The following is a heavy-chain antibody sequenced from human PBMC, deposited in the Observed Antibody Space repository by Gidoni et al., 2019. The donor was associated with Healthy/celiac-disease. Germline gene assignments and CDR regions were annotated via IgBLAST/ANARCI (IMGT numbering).Heavy chain of an antibody. J-gene: IGHJ4*02. CDR2: SSSSSIYP. V-gene: IGHV3-11*06. Sequence: QVQMMECGGGLVKPGGSLRLSCAASGVRFRDYYMSWFRQDPGKGPEWVSYSSSSSIYPNYAVSVNGRFTISRDNAKTALYPQMTSLRPEDTAVYYCARVYRRGGIFGVAFYWGQGTLVTVSS. CDR3: ARVYRRGGIFGVAFY. D-gene: IGHD3-3*02. CDR1: GVRFRDYY.